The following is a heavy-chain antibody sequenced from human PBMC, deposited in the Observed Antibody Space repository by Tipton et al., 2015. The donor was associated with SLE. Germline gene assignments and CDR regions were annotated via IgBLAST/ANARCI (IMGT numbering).Heavy chain of an antibody. CDR1: GGSISSHY. CDR3: ARGYYYDSSGYHYYYYYGMDV. D-gene: IGHD3-22*01. Sequence: TLSLTCTVSGGSISSHYWSWIRQPPGTGLEWIGYIYYSGSTNYNPSLKSRVTISVDTSKNQFSLKLSSVTAADTAVYYCARGYYYDSSGYHYYYYYGMDVRAQGTTVTVSS. J-gene: IGHJ6*02. CDR2: IYYSGST. V-gene: IGHV4-59*08.